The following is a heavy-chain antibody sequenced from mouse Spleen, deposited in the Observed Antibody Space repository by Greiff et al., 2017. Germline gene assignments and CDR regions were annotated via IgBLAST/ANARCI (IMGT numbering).Heavy chain of an antibody. CDR3: ARDLSRSTMINSYAMDY. Sequence: QVQLQQPGTELVKPGASVKLSCKASGYTFTSYWMHWVKQRPGQGLEWIGNINPSNGGTNYNEKFKSKATLTVDKSSSTAYMQLSSLTSEDSAVYYCARDLSRSTMINSYAMDYWGQGTSVTVSS. CDR1: GYTFTSYW. V-gene: IGHV1-53*01. D-gene: IGHD2-4*01. CDR2: INPSNGGT. J-gene: IGHJ4*01.